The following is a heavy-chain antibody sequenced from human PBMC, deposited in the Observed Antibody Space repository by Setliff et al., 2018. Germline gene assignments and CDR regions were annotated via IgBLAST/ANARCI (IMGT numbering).Heavy chain of an antibody. CDR2: IIPIFGTT. CDR1: GGTFSRYA. CDR3: ASSSGWPSEYFQH. Sequence: GASVKVSCKASGGTFSRYAINWVRQAPGQGLEWMGGIIPIFGTTNYAQKFQGRVTITADESTSTAYMELNSLRSEDTAVYYCASSSGWPSEYFQHWGQGTLVTVSS. D-gene: IGHD6-19*01. J-gene: IGHJ1*01. V-gene: IGHV1-69*13.